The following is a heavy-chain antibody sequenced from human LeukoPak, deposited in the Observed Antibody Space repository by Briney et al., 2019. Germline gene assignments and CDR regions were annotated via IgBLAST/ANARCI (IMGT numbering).Heavy chain of an antibody. Sequence: GGSLRLSCAASGFTFSSYAMSWVRQAPGKGLEWVSAISGSGGSTYYADSVKGRFTISRDNSKNTLYLQMNSLRAEDTAVYYCAKDTWGWFGELYGYWGQGTLDTVSS. V-gene: IGHV3-23*01. CDR1: GFTFSSYA. J-gene: IGHJ4*02. CDR3: AKDTWGWFGELYGY. D-gene: IGHD3-10*01. CDR2: ISGSGGST.